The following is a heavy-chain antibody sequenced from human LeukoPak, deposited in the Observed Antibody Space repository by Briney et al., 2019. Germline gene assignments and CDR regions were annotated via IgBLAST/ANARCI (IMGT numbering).Heavy chain of an antibody. Sequence: GASVKVSRKASGYTFTSYGINWVRQATGQGLEWMGWMNPNSGNTGYAQRFQGRVTMTRNTSISTAYMELSSLRSEDTAVYYCARAGWRYFDWKTYYFDYWGQGTLVTVSS. V-gene: IGHV1-8*01. D-gene: IGHD3-9*01. CDR3: ARAGWRYFDWKTYYFDY. J-gene: IGHJ4*02. CDR2: MNPNSGNT. CDR1: GYTFTSYG.